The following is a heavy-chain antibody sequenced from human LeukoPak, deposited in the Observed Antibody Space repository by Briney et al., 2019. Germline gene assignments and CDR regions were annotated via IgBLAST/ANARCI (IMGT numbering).Heavy chain of an antibody. V-gene: IGHV4-59*01. J-gene: IGHJ4*02. CDR3: ARGGPVVGYCSGGSCYSNLDY. CDR2: IYYSGST. CDR1: GGSISSYY. D-gene: IGHD2-15*01. Sequence: PSETLSLTCTVSGGSISSYYWSWIRQPPGKGLEWIGYIYYSGSTNYNPSLKSRVTISVDTSKNQFSLKLSSVTAADTAVYYCARGGPVVGYCSGGSCYSNLDYWGQGTLVTVSS.